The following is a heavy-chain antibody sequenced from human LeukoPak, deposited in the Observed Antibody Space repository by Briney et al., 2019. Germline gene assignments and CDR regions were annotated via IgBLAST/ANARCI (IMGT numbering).Heavy chain of an antibody. CDR2: ISGDWSST. J-gene: IGHJ4*02. CDR1: GFTFSAYW. Sequence: GGSLRLSCAASGFTFSAYWMHWVRQAPGKGLVWVSRISGDWSSTSYADSVKGRFTISRDNAKKTLYLQMTSLRAEDTAVYYCARGFDSSGEDYWGQGTLVTVSS. D-gene: IGHD6-19*01. CDR3: ARGFDSSGEDY. V-gene: IGHV3-74*01.